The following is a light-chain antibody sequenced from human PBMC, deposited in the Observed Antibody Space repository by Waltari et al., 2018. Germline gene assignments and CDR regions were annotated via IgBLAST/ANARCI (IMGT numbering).Light chain of an antibody. Sequence: QSVLTQPPSVSAAPGQRVTISCSGGRSNLGNNYLSWYRQCPGTAPKLPIYENSERPAGIPGRFSGSKSGTSATLDITGLQAGDEADYYCGTWDSSLSGAVFGGGTHLTVL. CDR3: GTWDSSLSGAV. CDR2: ENS. J-gene: IGLJ7*01. CDR1: RSNLGNNY. V-gene: IGLV1-51*02.